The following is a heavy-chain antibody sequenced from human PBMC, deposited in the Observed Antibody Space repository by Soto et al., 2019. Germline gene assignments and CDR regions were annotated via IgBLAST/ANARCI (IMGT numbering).Heavy chain of an antibody. V-gene: IGHV4-59*01. CDR2: IYYSGVT. Sequence: ETLSLTFTVSSGPSNNYYWNWVRPPAGDDLEWIVYIYYSGVTNYNPSLKSRVSISVDTSKNQFSLRLNSVTAADTAVYYCAKERATTTAFDYWGQGALVTVSS. D-gene: IGHD4-17*01. J-gene: IGHJ4*02. CDR1: SGPSNNYY. CDR3: AKERATTTAFDY.